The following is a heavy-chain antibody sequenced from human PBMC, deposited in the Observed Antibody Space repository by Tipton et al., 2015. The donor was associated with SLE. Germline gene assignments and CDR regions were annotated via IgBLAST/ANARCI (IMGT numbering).Heavy chain of an antibody. J-gene: IGHJ3*02. CDR3: ARTLDALDI. V-gene: IGHV4-28*01. Sequence: TLSLTCAVSSYSISNDNWWGWIRQPPGKGLEWIGCAYTTGSPYYNPSLESRVAISMDTSKNQFSLKLTAVTAADTAVYYCARTLDALDIWGQGTMVTVSS. CDR2: AYTTGSP. CDR1: SYSISNDNW.